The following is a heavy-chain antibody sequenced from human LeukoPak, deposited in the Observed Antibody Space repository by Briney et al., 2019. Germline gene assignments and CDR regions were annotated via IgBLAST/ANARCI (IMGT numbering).Heavy chain of an antibody. D-gene: IGHD4-17*01. CDR1: GFTFSDYY. J-gene: IGHJ4*02. V-gene: IGHV3-11*01. CDR3: ARVGDYGDYLFDY. CDR2: ISSSGSTI. Sequence: GGSLRLSCAASGFTFSDYYMSWIRQAPGKGLEWVSYISSSGSTIYYADSVKGRFTISRDNAENSLYLQMNSLRAEDTAVYYCARVGDYGDYLFDYWGQGTLVTVSS.